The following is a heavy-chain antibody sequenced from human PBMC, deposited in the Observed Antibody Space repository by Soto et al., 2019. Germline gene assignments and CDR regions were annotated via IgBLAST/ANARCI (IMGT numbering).Heavy chain of an antibody. D-gene: IGHD2-2*01. V-gene: IGHV1-69*08. CDR3: ARDRAYCSSTSCYGGGGLRNSGMDV. J-gene: IGHJ6*02. Sequence: QVQLVQSGAEVKKPGSSVKVSCKASGGTFSSYTISWVRQAPGQGLEWMGRIIPILGIANYAQKFQGRVTITADKSTSTAYMELSSLRSEDTAVYYCARDRAYCSSTSCYGGGGLRNSGMDVWGQGTTVTVSS. CDR2: IIPILGIA. CDR1: GGTFSSYT.